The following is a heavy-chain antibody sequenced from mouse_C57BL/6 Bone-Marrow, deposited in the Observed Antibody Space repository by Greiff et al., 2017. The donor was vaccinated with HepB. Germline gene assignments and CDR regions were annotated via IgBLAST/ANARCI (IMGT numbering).Heavy chain of an antibody. V-gene: IGHV1-15*01. CDR2: IDPETGGT. CDR1: GYTFTDYE. CDR3: TREITTASYYFDY. Sequence: VQLQESGAELVRPGASVTLSCKASGYTFTDYEMHWVKQTPVHGLEWIGAIDPETGGTAYNQKFKGKAILTADKSSSTAYMELRSLTSEDSAVYYCTREITTASYYFDYWGQGTTLTVSS. J-gene: IGHJ2*01. D-gene: IGHD1-2*01.